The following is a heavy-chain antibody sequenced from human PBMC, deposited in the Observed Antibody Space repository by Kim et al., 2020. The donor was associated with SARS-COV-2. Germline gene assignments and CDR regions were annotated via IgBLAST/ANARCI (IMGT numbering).Heavy chain of an antibody. J-gene: IGHJ4*02. V-gene: IGHV3-53*01. CDR2: GTP. D-gene: IGHD6-25*01. CDR3: AGPLTGLHY. Sequence: GTPNYADCAKGRFTLTRDKSKNTLYLQMNSLGAGDTATYYCAGPLTGLHYWGQGTLVTVSS.